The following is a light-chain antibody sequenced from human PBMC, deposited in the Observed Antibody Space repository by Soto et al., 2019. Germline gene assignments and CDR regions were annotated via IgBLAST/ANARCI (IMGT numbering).Light chain of an antibody. CDR3: QQYGSSPLT. Sequence: EILLTQSPGTLSLSPGERASLSCMASQSVSSSYLAWYQQKPGQAPRLLIYGASSRATGIPDRFSGSGSGTDFTLTISRLEPEDFAVYYCQQYGSSPLTFGPGTKVDIK. CDR1: QSVSSSY. CDR2: GAS. V-gene: IGKV3-20*01. J-gene: IGKJ3*01.